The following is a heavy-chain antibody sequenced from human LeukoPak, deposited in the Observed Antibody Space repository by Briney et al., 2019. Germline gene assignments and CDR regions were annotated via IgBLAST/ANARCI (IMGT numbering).Heavy chain of an antibody. D-gene: IGHD3-22*01. CDR3: ARHYYDSRRDQKGGGYFDY. Sequence: GASVKVSCKASGYTFPSNDLSWVRQAPGQGLEWMGWISAYNGNTNYAQKLQGRVTMTTDTSTSTAYMELRSLRSDDTAVYYCARHYYDSRRDQKGGGYFDYWGQGTLVTVSS. CDR2: ISAYNGNT. J-gene: IGHJ4*02. CDR1: GYTFPSND. V-gene: IGHV1-18*01.